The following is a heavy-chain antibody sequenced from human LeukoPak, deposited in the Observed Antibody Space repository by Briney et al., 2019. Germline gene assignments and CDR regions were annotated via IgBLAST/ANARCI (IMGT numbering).Heavy chain of an antibody. Sequence: GGSLRLSCAASGFTFSSYGMHWVRQAPGKGLEWVAFIRYNGSNKYYADSVKGRFTISRDNSKNTLYLQMNSLRAEDTAVYYCAKDRAVSSTFTEIDYWGQGTLVTVSS. CDR3: AKDRAVSSTFTEIDY. CDR2: IRYNGSNK. D-gene: IGHD1-1*01. J-gene: IGHJ4*02. CDR1: GFTFSSYG. V-gene: IGHV3-30*02.